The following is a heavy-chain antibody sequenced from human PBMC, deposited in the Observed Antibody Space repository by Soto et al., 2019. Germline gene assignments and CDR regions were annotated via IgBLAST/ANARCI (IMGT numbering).Heavy chain of an antibody. Sequence: SETLSLTCAVSGGSISDSNWWNWIRQPPGKGLEWIGEINHSGSTNYNPSLKSRVTISVDTSKNQFSLKLSSVTAADTAVYYCARGGRRGYSSGINDYWGQGTLVTVSS. D-gene: IGHD5-18*01. CDR3: ARGGRRGYSSGINDY. J-gene: IGHJ4*02. CDR1: GGSISDSNW. V-gene: IGHV4-4*02. CDR2: INHSGST.